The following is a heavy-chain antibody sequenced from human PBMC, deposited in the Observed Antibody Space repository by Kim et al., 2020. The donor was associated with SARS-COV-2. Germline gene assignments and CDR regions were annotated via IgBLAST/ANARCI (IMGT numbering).Heavy chain of an antibody. D-gene: IGHD6-13*01. Sequence: GGSLRLSCAASGFIVSSNYMSWVRQAPGKGLEWVSVIYSGGTIHYADSVKGRFTISRDNSENTLYLQMNSLRAEDTAVYYCARDLGQQLVQSHYGTDVWGQGTTVIVSS. CDR3: ARDLGQQLVQSHYGTDV. CDR2: IYSGGTI. CDR1: GFIVSSNY. V-gene: IGHV3-53*01. J-gene: IGHJ6*02.